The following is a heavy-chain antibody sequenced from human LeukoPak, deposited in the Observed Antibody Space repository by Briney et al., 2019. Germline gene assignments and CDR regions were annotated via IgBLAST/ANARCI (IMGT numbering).Heavy chain of an antibody. CDR3: ARIPQRRTLRGYSIDY. V-gene: IGHV4-59*01. CDR1: GGSISSYY. Sequence: PSETLSLTCTVSGGSISSYYWSWIRQPPGKELEWIGYIYYSGSTNYNPSLKSRVTISVDTSKNQFSLKLSSVTAADTAVYYCARIPQRRTLRGYSIDYWGQGTLVTVSS. CDR2: IYYSGST. D-gene: IGHD5-18*01. J-gene: IGHJ4*02.